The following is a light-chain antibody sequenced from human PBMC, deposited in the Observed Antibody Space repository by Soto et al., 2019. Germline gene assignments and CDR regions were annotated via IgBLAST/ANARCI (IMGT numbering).Light chain of an antibody. V-gene: IGKV3D-7*01. Sequence: PGERVTLSCRASQSVSSSYLTLYQQKPGQAPRLLIYGASTRATSIPARFSGSGSGTDFTLTISSLQPEDFAVYYCQQDYNLPWTSGQGTKVEIK. CDR2: GAS. CDR3: QQDYNLPWT. CDR1: QSVSSSY. J-gene: IGKJ1*01.